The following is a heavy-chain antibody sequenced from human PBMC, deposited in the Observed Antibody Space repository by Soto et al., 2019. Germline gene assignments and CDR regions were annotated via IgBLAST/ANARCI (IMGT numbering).Heavy chain of an antibody. J-gene: IGHJ6*02. CDR1: GYTFTGYY. V-gene: IGHV1-2*02. D-gene: IGHD3-3*01. CDR3: ARGIWGYDLWSGYRADYYYGMDV. CDR2: INPNSGGT. Sequence: ASVKVSCKASGYTFTGYYMHWVRQAPGQGLEWMGWINPNSGGTNYAQKFQGRVTMTRDTSISTAYMELSRLRSDDTAVYYCARGIWGYDLWSGYRADYYYGMDVWGQGTTVTVSS.